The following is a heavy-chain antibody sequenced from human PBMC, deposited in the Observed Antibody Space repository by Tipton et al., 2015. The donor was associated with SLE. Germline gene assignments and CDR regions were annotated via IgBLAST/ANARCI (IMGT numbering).Heavy chain of an antibody. V-gene: IGHV4-39*07. D-gene: IGHD2-2*01. Sequence: TLSLTCTVSGGSLTSTNFYWGWIRQPPGKGLEWIGSIYYSGSTHYNPSLKSRITISLDTSKNQFSLKLSSVTAADTAVYYCARDWCSSTSCYGYYYMDVWGKGTTVTVSS. CDR3: ARDWCSSTSCYGYYYMDV. CDR1: GGSLTSTNFY. J-gene: IGHJ6*03. CDR2: IYYSGST.